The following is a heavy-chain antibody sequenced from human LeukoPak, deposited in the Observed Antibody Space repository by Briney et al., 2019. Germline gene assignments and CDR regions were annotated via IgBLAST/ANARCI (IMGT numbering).Heavy chain of an antibody. CDR3: ARQSTTVTSRFDY. J-gene: IGHJ4*02. Sequence: PSETLSLTCTVSGGSISSYYGSWIRQPPGKGLEWIGYIYYSGSTNYNPSLKSRVTISVDTSKNQFSLKLSSVTAADTAVYYCARQSTTVTSRFDYWGQGTLVTVSS. CDR1: GGSISSYY. CDR2: IYYSGST. V-gene: IGHV4-59*08. D-gene: IGHD4-17*01.